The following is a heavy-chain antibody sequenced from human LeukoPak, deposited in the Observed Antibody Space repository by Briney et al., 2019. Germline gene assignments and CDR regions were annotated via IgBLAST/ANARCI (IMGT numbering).Heavy chain of an antibody. CDR2: IRVSDGAR. J-gene: IGHJ4*02. Sequence: GGSLRLSCVASGFAFPTYAMMWVRQVPGKGLEWVSSIRVSDGARFYADSVKGRFTISRDNAKNTLYLQMNSLRAEDTAVYYCAREGIAVAGPLDYWGQGTLVTVSS. D-gene: IGHD6-19*01. CDR1: GFAFPTYA. CDR3: AREGIAVAGPLDY. V-gene: IGHV3-23*01.